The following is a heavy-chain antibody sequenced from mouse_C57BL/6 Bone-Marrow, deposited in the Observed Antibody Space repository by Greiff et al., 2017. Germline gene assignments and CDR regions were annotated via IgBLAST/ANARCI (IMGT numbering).Heavy chain of an antibody. CDR1: GYTFTSYW. J-gene: IGHJ1*03. CDR3: ARGDRYFDV. CDR2: IDPSDSYT. V-gene: IGHV1-69*01. Sequence: HVQLQPPWAELVMPGASVKLSCKASGYTFTSYWMHWVKQRPGQGLEWIGEIDPSDSYTNYNQKFKGKSTLTVDKSSSTAYMQLSSLTSEDSAVYYCARGDRYFDVWGTGTTVTVSS.